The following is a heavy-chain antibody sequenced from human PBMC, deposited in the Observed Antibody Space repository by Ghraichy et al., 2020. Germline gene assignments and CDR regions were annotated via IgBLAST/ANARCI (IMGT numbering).Heavy chain of an antibody. D-gene: IGHD3-10*01. Sequence: GESLNISCAASGFTFSSYAMSWVRQAPGKGLEWVSAISGSGGSTYYADSVKGRFTISRDNSKNTLYLQMNSLRAEDTAVYYCAKGKRIGPLLWFGELLSLDYWGQGTLVTVSS. V-gene: IGHV3-23*01. J-gene: IGHJ4*02. CDR2: ISGSGGST. CDR1: GFTFSSYA. CDR3: AKGKRIGPLLWFGELLSLDY.